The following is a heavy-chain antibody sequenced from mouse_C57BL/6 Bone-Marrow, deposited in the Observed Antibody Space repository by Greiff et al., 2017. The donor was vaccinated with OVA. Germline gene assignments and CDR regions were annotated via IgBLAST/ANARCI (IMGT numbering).Heavy chain of an antibody. CDR1: GYTFTDYY. Sequence: EVKLQQSGPELVKPGASVKISCKASGYTFTDYYMNWVKQSHGKSLEWIGDINPNNGGTSYNQKFKGKATLTVDKSSSTAYMELRSLTSEDSAVYYCARWKDYYGDYWGQGTTLTVSS. CDR2: INPNNGGT. D-gene: IGHD1-1*01. CDR3: ARWKDYYGDY. V-gene: IGHV1-26*01. J-gene: IGHJ2*01.